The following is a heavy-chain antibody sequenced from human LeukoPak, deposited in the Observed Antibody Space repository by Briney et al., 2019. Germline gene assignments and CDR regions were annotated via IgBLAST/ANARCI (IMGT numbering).Heavy chain of an antibody. J-gene: IGHJ4*02. Sequence: ASVKASCKASGYTLTELSMHWVRQAPGKGLEWMGGFDPEDGETIYAQKFQGRVTMTEDTSTDTAYMELSSLRSEDTAVYYCATVDYSGSYYFDYWGQGTLVTVSS. CDR2: FDPEDGET. CDR3: ATVDYSGSYYFDY. D-gene: IGHD1-26*01. CDR1: GYTLTELS. V-gene: IGHV1-24*01.